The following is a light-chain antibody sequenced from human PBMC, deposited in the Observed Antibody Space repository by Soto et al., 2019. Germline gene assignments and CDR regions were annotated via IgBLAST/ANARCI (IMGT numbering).Light chain of an antibody. CDR3: QQRSNLPRT. Sequence: LVLPQSLGLISVSXCRGPTLPLXASQNISSYLIWYQQKPGQAPRLLIYDVSNRATGIPARFSGSGSGTDFTLTISSLEPEDFAVYYCQQRSNLPRTFGQGTKVDIK. CDR2: DVS. CDR1: QNISSY. V-gene: IGKV3-11*01. J-gene: IGKJ1*01.